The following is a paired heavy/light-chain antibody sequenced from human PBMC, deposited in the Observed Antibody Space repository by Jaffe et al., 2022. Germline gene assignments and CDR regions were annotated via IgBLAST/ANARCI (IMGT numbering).Light chain of an antibody. V-gene: IGLV3-25*03. J-gene: IGLJ2*01. CDR3: QSADSSVV. CDR1: ALPKQY. Sequence: SYELTQPPSVSVSPGQTARITCSGDALPKQYAYWYQQKPGQAPVLVIYKDSERPSGIPERFSGSSSGTTVTLTISGVQAEDEADYYCQSADSSVVFGGGTKLTVL. CDR2: KDS.
Heavy chain of an antibody. Sequence: QVQLVQSGAEVKKPGASVKVSCKASGYTFTGYYMHWVRQAPGQGLEWMGRINPNSGGTNYAQKFQGRVTMTRDTSISTAYMELSRLRSDDTAVYYCARDSSGCSGGSCYARAEDYFDYWGQGTLVTVSS. J-gene: IGHJ4*02. CDR2: INPNSGGT. CDR3: ARDSSGCSGGSCYARAEDYFDY. D-gene: IGHD2-15*01. V-gene: IGHV1-2*06. CDR1: GYTFTGYY.